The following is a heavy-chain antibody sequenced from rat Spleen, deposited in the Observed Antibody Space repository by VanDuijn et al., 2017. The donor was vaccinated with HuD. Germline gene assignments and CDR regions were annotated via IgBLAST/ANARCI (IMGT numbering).Heavy chain of an antibody. D-gene: IGHD1-2*01. Sequence: EVQLVESGGGLVQPGRSLKLSCAASGFIFSRSAMAWVRQAPTKGLEWVATISYDGTSTYYRDSVKGRYTISRDNAKSTLYLQMDSLGSGDTATYYCTTGITLVWGRGVMVTVSS. J-gene: IGHJ2*01. CDR3: TTGITLV. CDR2: ISYDGTST. CDR1: GFIFSRSA. V-gene: IGHV5-29*01.